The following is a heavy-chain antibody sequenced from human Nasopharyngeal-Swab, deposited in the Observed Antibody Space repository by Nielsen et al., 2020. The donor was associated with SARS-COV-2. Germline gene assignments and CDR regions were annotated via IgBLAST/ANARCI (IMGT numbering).Heavy chain of an antibody. Sequence: SETLSLTCAVSGGSISSSNWWGWVRQPPGKGLEWIGGILQSGSANYNPSLKSRVTISVDRSKNQLSLDMSSVTAADTAVYYCARYCDTATCWGVFDYWGQGTLVSVSS. J-gene: IGHJ4*02. CDR1: GGSISSSNW. D-gene: IGHD3-22*01. CDR3: ARYCDTATCWGVFDY. V-gene: IGHV4-4*02. CDR2: ILQSGSA.